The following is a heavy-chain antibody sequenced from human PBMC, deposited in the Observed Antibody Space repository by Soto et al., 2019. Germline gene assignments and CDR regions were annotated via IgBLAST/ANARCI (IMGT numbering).Heavy chain of an antibody. CDR3: ARDADSSGLHH. J-gene: IGHJ5*02. Sequence: GGSLRLSCAASGFSVSGMFMNWVRQAPGKGLEWVSVIYPAGPTYYADSVKGRFTISRDNSKNTLFLQLNNLRAEDTAVYYCARDADSSGLHHWGQGILVTVSS. CDR1: GFSVSGMF. D-gene: IGHD6-19*01. CDR2: IYPAGPT. V-gene: IGHV3-53*01.